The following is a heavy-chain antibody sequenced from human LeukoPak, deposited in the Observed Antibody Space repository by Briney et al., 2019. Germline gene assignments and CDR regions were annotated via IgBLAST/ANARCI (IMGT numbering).Heavy chain of an antibody. D-gene: IGHD1-26*01. CDR3: ARGRGSYLDY. CDR2: MNPNSGNT. CDR1: GYTFTGYY. Sequence: ASVKVSCKTSGYTFTGYYMHWVRQAPGQGLEWMGWMNPNSGNTGYAQKFQGRVTMTRNTSISTAYMELSSLRSEDTAVYYCARGRGSYLDYWGQGTLVTVSS. V-gene: IGHV1-8*02. J-gene: IGHJ4*02.